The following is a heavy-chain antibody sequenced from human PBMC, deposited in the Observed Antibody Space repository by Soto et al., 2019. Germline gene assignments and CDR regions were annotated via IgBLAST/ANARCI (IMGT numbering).Heavy chain of an antibody. D-gene: IGHD3-16*02. V-gene: IGHV4-39*01. CDR2: IYYSGST. CDR3: ARQTASIVRQGDFDY. CDR1: GYSLTSSRYY. Sequence: QLVLQESGPGVVKTSETPSLTCSVSGYSLTSSRYYWGWIRQTPQTGLEWIGSIYYSGSTFYNPSLKSRVTVSVDTSKNQFSLKLTSVSAADTSMYFCARQTASIVRQGDFDYWGQGTLVTVSS. J-gene: IGHJ4*02.